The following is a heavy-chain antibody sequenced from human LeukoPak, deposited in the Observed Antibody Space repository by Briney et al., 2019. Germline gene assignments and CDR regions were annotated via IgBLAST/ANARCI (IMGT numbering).Heavy chain of an antibody. V-gene: IGHV4-39*07. J-gene: IGHJ4*02. CDR2: IYYSGST. CDR1: GGSISRSSYY. D-gene: IGHD6-13*01. CDR3: ARGMYRSSWIPGDY. Sequence: PSETLSLTCTVSGGSISRSSYYWGWIRQPPGKGLEWIGSIYYSGSTYYNPSLKSRVTISVDTSKNQFSLKLSSVTAADTAVYYCARGMYRSSWIPGDYWGQGTLVTVSS.